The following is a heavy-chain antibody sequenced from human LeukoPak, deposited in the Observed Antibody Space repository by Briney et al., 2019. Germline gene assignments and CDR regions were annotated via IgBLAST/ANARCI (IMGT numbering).Heavy chain of an antibody. CDR3: ARRVTLVRGVYSSGTDV. Sequence: PSETLSLTCTVSGGSISSHDWNWIRQPPGKGLEWIGNIYYRGGTNYNPSLKRRITISVDRSRNQFSLRLSSVTAADTAVYYCARRVTLVRGVYSSGTDVWGQGTTVTVSS. CDR1: GGSISSHD. D-gene: IGHD3-10*01. CDR2: IYYRGGT. J-gene: IGHJ6*02. V-gene: IGHV4-59*08.